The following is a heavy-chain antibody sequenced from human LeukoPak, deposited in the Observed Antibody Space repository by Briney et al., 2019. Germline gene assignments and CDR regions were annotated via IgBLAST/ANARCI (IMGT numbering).Heavy chain of an antibody. V-gene: IGHV1-2*02. J-gene: IGHJ4*01. D-gene: IGHD3-10*01. CDR3: IRDERLRWFGEDKFDL. CDR1: GYLFTGYY. Sequence: ASLKISCKASGYLFTGYYLHWVRQAPGQGLEWMGWINPNTSVTDYAHKYRGRLAMTVDTSLRTAYVDLKRLTSDHTPSYYLIRDERLRWFGEDKFDLWGHGTLVTVSS. CDR2: INPNTSVT.